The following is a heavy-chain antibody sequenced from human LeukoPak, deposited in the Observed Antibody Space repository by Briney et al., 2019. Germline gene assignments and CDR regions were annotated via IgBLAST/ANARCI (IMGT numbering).Heavy chain of an antibody. CDR1: GFTFSDYE. V-gene: IGHV3-23*01. Sequence: GGSLRLSCAASGFTFSDYEMNWVRQAPGKGLEWVSAISGRGGSTYYADSVKGRFTISRDNSKNTLYLQMNSLRAEDTAVYYCARDDYGETFDYWGQGTLVTVSS. J-gene: IGHJ4*02. CDR3: ARDDYGETFDY. CDR2: ISGRGGST. D-gene: IGHD4-17*01.